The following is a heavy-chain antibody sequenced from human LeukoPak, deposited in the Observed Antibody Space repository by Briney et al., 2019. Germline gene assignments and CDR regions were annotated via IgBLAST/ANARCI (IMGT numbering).Heavy chain of an antibody. CDR2: ISSSSSYI. Sequence: GGSLRLSCAASGFTFSSYSMNWVRQAPGKGLEWVSSISSSSSYIYYADSVKGRFTISRDNAKNSLYLQMNSLRAEDTAVYYCARVKDSGYDLVLGYWGQGTLSPSPQ. J-gene: IGHJ4*02. CDR3: ARVKDSGYDLVLGY. CDR1: GFTFSSYS. D-gene: IGHD5-12*01. V-gene: IGHV3-21*01.